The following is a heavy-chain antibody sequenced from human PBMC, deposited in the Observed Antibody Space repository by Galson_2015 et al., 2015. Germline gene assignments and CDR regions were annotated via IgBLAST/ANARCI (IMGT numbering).Heavy chain of an antibody. V-gene: IGHV4-59*01. CDR2: IYYTGST. CDR3: ARATYQLLWGPTWGWLDP. D-gene: IGHD2-2*01. J-gene: IGHJ5*02. CDR1: GGSISRYY. Sequence: ATLSLTCTVSGGSISRYYWNWIRQPPGKGLEWIGYIYYTGSTNYNHNPSLKSRVTISLDTSQKQFSLKLTSVIAADTAVYYCARATYQLLWGPTWGWLDPWGQGTLVTVSS.